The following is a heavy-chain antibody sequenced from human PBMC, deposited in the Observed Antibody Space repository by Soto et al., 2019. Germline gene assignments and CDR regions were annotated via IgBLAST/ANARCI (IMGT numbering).Heavy chain of an antibody. D-gene: IGHD6-13*01. CDR3: AKGAGMRAYYFDY. J-gene: IGHJ4*02. CDR2: ISGSGGST. V-gene: IGHV3-23*01. Sequence: SWVRQAPGKGLEWVSAISGSGGSTYYADSVKGRFTISRDNSKNTLYLQMNSLRAEDTAVYYCAKGAGMRAYYFDYWGQGTLVTVSS.